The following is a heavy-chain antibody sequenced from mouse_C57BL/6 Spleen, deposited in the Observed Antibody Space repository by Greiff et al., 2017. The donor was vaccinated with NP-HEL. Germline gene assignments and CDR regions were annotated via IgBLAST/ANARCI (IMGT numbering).Heavy chain of an antibody. V-gene: IGHV1-62-3*01. D-gene: IGHD1-1*01. CDR2: IDPNSGGT. CDR1: GYTFTSYW. J-gene: IGHJ2*01. Sequence: QVQLKQSGAELVKPGASVKLSCKASGYTFTSYWMHWVKQRPGRGLEWIGRIDPNSGGTKYNEKFKSKATLTVDKPSSPAYMQLSSLTSEDSAVYYCARGSITTVVPQYYFDYWGQGTTLTVSS. CDR3: ARGSITTVVPQYYFDY.